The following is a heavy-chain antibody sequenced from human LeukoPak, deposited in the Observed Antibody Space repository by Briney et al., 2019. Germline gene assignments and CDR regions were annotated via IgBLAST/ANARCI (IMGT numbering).Heavy chain of an antibody. Sequence: GGSLRLSFAASGFTFSDYYMSWIRQAPGKGLEWVSYISSSSSYIYYADSVKGRFTISRDNAKNSLYLQMNSLRAEDTAVYYCARGGTMIVVVPDAFDIWGQGTMVTVSS. V-gene: IGHV3-11*06. CDR1: GFTFSDYY. CDR3: ARGGTMIVVVPDAFDI. CDR2: ISSSSSYI. J-gene: IGHJ3*02. D-gene: IGHD3-22*01.